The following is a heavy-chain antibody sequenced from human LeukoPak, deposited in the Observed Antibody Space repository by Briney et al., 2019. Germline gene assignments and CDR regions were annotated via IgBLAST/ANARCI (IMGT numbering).Heavy chain of an antibody. CDR3: ARDSGLVGGYSGSYYRVYYFDY. CDR2: IYYSGST. Sequence: SETLSLTCTLSGGSISSGGYYWGWIRQHPGKGLEWIGYIYYSGSTYYTPSLKSRVTISVDTSKTQSSLKLSSVTAADTAVYYCARDSGLVGGYSGSYYRVYYFDYWGQGTLVTVSS. D-gene: IGHD1-26*01. V-gene: IGHV4-31*03. J-gene: IGHJ4*02. CDR1: GGSISSGGYY.